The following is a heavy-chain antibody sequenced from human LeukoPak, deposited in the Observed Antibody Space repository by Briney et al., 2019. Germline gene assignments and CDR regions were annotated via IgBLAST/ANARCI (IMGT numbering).Heavy chain of an antibody. D-gene: IGHD2-21*01. J-gene: IGHJ4*02. Sequence: GGSLRLSCAASGFTFSSYAMSWVRQAPGKGLEWVSAISGSGGSTYSADSVKGRFTISRDNSKNTLYLQMNSLRAEDTAVYYCARTPRYWFDYWGQGTLVTVSS. V-gene: IGHV3-23*01. CDR2: ISGSGGST. CDR3: ARTPRYWFDY. CDR1: GFTFSSYA.